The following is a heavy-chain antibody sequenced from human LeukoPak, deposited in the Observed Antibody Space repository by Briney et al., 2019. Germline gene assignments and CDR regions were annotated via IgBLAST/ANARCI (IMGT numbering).Heavy chain of an antibody. CDR3: ARANYDGSDY. V-gene: IGHV4-4*07. CDR1: GGSISSYY. J-gene: IGHJ4*02. D-gene: IGHD3-22*01. Sequence: SETLSLTCTVSGGSISSYYWSWIREPAGKGLEWIGRIYTSGTTNYNPSLKSRVTMSVDTSKNQFSLKMRSVTAADTAVYYCARANYDGSDYWGQGTLVTVSS. CDR2: IYTSGTT.